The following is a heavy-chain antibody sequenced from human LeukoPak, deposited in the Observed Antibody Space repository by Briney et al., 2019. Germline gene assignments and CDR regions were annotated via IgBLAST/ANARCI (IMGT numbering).Heavy chain of an antibody. CDR3: ARATIAVDY. V-gene: IGHV3-33*01. CDR1: GFTFRSYG. J-gene: IGHJ4*02. CDR2: IWYDGSNK. Sequence: GGSLRLSCAASGFTFRSYGMHWVRQAPGKGLEWVAVIWYDGSNKYYADSVKGRFTISRDNSKNTLCLQMNSLRAEDTAVYYCARATIAVDYWGQGTLVTVSS. D-gene: IGHD6-19*01.